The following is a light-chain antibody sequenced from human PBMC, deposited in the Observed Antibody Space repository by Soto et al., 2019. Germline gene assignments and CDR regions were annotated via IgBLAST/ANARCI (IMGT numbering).Light chain of an antibody. Sequence: IVMTQSPSTLSVSPGERATLSFRASQSVSTNLAWYQQKPGQAPRLLIYGASTRAAGITDRFSGSGSGTEFTLTISRLEPEDFAVYYCQHYDNSPLFGPGTKVDIK. CDR3: QHYDNSPL. V-gene: IGKV3D-15*02. CDR1: QSVSTN. CDR2: GAS. J-gene: IGKJ3*01.